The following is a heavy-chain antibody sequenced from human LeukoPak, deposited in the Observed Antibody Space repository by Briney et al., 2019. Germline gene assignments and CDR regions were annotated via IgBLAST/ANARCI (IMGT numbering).Heavy chain of an antibody. CDR3: ARAMGDY. V-gene: IGHV3-66*01. J-gene: IGHJ4*02. D-gene: IGHD3-10*01. Sequence: PGGSLRFSCAASGFTVSTNYMTWVRQAPGKGLEWVSVIYTGGTTYYADSVRGRFTISRDNPKNTLYLQMSSLRAEDTAVYYCARAMGDYWGQGTLVTVSS. CDR1: GFTVSTNY. CDR2: IYTGGTT.